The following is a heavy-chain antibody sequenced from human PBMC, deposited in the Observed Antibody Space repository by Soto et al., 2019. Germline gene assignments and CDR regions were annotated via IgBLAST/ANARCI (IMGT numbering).Heavy chain of an antibody. J-gene: IGHJ4*02. D-gene: IGHD6-25*01. CDR2: INSDGSST. CDR3: ATGDHSGGIDY. V-gene: IGHV3-74*01. Sequence: GGSLRLSCAASGFTFSSYWMHWVRQAPGKGLVWVSRINSDGSSTSYADSVKGRFTISRDNAKNTLYLQMNSLRAEDTAVYYCATGDHSGGIDYWGQGTLVTVSS. CDR1: GFTFSSYW.